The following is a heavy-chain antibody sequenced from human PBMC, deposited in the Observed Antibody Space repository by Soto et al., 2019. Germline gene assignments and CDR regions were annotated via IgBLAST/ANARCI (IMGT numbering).Heavy chain of an antibody. D-gene: IGHD3-22*01. CDR3: AIESSSGLFVQH. J-gene: IGHJ1*01. CDR1: GFTFSSYG. Sequence: QVQLVESGGGVVQPGRSLRLSCAASGFTFSSYGMHWVRQAPGKGLEWVAVISYDGSNKYYADSVKGRFTISRDNSKNTLYLQMKGLRAEDTAVYYCAIESSSGLFVQHWGQGTLVTVSS. V-gene: IGHV3-30*03. CDR2: ISYDGSNK.